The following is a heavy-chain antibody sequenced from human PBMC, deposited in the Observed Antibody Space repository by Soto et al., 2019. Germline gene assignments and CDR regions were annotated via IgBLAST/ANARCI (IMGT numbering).Heavy chain of an antibody. D-gene: IGHD2-2*01. CDR1: GGSLSPNY. V-gene: IGHV4-59*08. J-gene: IGHJ4*02. Sequence: PSETLSLTCTVSGGSLSPNYWSWFRQPPGKGLEWIGYIYYAGTTTYNPSLKSRVTISLDTSKKEFSLKLTSVTAADTAVYYCARILRYCISTSCSEGVDYWGQGTLVTVSS. CDR3: ARILRYCISTSCSEGVDY. CDR2: IYYAGTT.